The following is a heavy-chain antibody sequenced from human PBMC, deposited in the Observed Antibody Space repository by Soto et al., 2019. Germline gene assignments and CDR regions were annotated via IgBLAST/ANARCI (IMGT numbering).Heavy chain of an antibody. V-gene: IGHV1-2*02. CDR3: ARDLRYNWNDVPWDYFDY. Sequence: EASVKVSCKASGYTFTGYYMHWVRQAPGQGLEWMGWINPNSGGTNYAQKFQGRVTMTRDTSISTAYMELSRLRSDDTAVYYCARDLRYNWNDVPWDYFDYWGQGTLVTVSS. D-gene: IGHD1-20*01. CDR2: INPNSGGT. CDR1: GYTFTGYY. J-gene: IGHJ4*02.